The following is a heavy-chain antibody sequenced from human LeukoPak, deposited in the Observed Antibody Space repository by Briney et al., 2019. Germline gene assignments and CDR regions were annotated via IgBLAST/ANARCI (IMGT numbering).Heavy chain of an antibody. CDR1: GFTLSSSG. D-gene: IGHD1-1*01. J-gene: IGHJ4*02. Sequence: PGGSLRLSCAASGFTLSSSGMTWVRQAPGKGLEWVSAITVSGETYYADSVKGRFTISRDTSKNTLYFQMNSLRAEDTAVYYCAKGRAGGWNGGDYWGQGTLVTVSS. CDR2: ITVSGET. V-gene: IGHV3-23*01. CDR3: AKGRAGGWNGGDY.